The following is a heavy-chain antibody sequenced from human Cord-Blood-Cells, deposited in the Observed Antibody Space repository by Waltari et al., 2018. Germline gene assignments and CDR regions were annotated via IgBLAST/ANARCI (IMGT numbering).Heavy chain of an antibody. CDR1: GFTFRSYS. V-gene: IGHV3-21*01. D-gene: IGHD6-13*01. J-gene: IGHJ4*02. Sequence: EVQLVESGGGLVKPGGSLRLSCAASGFTFRSYSMNWVRQAPGKGLEWVSSISSSSSYIYYADSVKGRFTISRDNAKNSLYLQMNSLRAEDTAVYYCAREGQQLARLHYWGQGTLVTVSS. CDR2: ISSSSSYI. CDR3: AREGQQLARLHY.